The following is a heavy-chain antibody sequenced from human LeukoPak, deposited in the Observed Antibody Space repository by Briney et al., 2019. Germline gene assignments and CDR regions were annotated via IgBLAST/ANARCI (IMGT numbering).Heavy chain of an antibody. CDR2: MNPNSGNP. V-gene: IGHV1-8*01. D-gene: IGHD2-15*01. Sequence: ASVKVSCKASGYTFTSYDINWVRQATGQGLEWMGWMNPNSGNPGYATKFQGRVTMPRNTSISTAYMELSSLRSEDTAVYYCARGGSWEYYFDYWGQGTLVTVSS. J-gene: IGHJ4*02. CDR3: ARGGSWEYYFDY. CDR1: GYTFTSYD.